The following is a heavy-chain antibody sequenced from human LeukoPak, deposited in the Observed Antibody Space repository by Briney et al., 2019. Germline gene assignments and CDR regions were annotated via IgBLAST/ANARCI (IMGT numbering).Heavy chain of an antibody. CDR2: ISSSGSTI. D-gene: IGHD6-19*01. J-gene: IGHJ4*02. CDR1: GFTFSDYY. Sequence: SGGSLRLSCAASGFTFSDYYMSWIRQAPGKGLEWVSYISSSGSTIYYADSVKGRFTISRDNAKNSLYLQMNSLRADDTAVYYCARALAVAGFSRRNYYFDYWGQGTLVTVSS. CDR3: ARALAVAGFSRRNYYFDY. V-gene: IGHV3-11*01.